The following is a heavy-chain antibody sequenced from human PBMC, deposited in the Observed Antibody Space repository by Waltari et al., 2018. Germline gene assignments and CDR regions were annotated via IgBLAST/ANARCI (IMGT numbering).Heavy chain of an antibody. D-gene: IGHD1-7*01. J-gene: IGHJ4*02. CDR3: ARGSSNWNYGEVVDY. Sequence: EVQLVESGGGLIQPGGSLRLSCAASGFTVSSNYMSWVRQAPGKGLEWVSVIYSGGSTYHADSVKGRFTISRDNSKNTLYLQMNSLRAEDTAVYYCARGSSNWNYGEVVDYWGQGTLVTVSS. CDR2: IYSGGST. V-gene: IGHV3-53*01. CDR1: GFTVSSNY.